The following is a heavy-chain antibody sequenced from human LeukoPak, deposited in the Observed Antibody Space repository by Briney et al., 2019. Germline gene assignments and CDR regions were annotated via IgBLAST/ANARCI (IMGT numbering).Heavy chain of an antibody. CDR1: GYICISNY. Sequence: GASVKVSCKASGYICISNYIRWERHAPGQGLEWVGIINPKTGSTTYPQKFQGRVSMTRDTSTSTAYMELSSLRSEDTAVYYCARDRSTAIFYFDYWGQGTLVTVSS. D-gene: IGHD3-3*02. J-gene: IGHJ4*02. CDR3: ARDRSTAIFYFDY. CDR2: INPKTGST. V-gene: IGHV1-46*01.